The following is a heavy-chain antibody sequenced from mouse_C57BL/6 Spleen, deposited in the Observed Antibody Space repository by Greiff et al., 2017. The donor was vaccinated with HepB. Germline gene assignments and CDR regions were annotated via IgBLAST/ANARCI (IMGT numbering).Heavy chain of an antibody. CDR1: GFSLTSYG. J-gene: IGHJ1*03. Sequence: VMLVESGPGLVQPSQSLSITCTVSGFSLTSYGVHWVRQSPGKGLEWLGVIWSGGSTDYNAAFISRLSISKDNSKSQVFFKMNSLQADDTAIYYCARVATGYFDVWGTGTTVTVSS. V-gene: IGHV2-2*01. CDR2: IWSGGST. D-gene: IGHD1-1*01. CDR3: ARVATGYFDV.